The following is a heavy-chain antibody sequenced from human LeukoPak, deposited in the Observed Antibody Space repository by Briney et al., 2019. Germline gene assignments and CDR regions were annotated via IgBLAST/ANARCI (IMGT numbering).Heavy chain of an antibody. D-gene: IGHD2-15*01. CDR3: ARVGVFGYCTRDSCHSPLDY. CDR2: IFYTGNT. J-gene: IGHJ4*02. Sequence: SETLSLTCTVSGGSIASSNNYWVWIRQPPGKGLEWIGNIFYTGNTYYNPSLKSRVSISVDTSNNQFSLNLASVTAADTAVYYCARVGVFGYCTRDSCHSPLDYWGQGTLVTVSS. V-gene: IGHV4-39*07. CDR1: GGSIASSNNY.